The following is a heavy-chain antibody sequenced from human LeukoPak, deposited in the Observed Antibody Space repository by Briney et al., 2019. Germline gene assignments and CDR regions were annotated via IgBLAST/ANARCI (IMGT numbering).Heavy chain of an antibody. D-gene: IGHD6-13*01. CDR3: ARPSMRYSNPAFDI. J-gene: IGHJ3*02. CDR1: GGSISSSSYY. V-gene: IGHV4-39*01. Sequence: SETLSLTCTVSGGSISSSSYYWGWIRQPPGKGLEWFGGIYYSGSTYYNPSLKSRVTISVDTSKNQFSLKLSSLTAADTAVYYCARPSMRYSNPAFDIWGQGTMVTVSS. CDR2: IYYSGST.